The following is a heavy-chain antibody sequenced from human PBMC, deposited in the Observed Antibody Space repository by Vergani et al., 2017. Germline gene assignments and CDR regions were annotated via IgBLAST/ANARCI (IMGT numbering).Heavy chain of an antibody. CDR3: ARXNTGSWGRHWFDP. V-gene: IGHV3-11*04. CDR1: GFTFSVHY. Sequence: QVQLVESGGGLVTPGGSLTLSCAASGFTFSVHYMSWIRQAPGKGLEWVASISGSGSTIYYGDSVKGRFTVSRDSAKNSLYLKMNNLRVEDTAVYYCARXNTGSWGRHWFDPWGPGTLVTVFS. D-gene: IGHD3-16*01. J-gene: IGHJ5*02. CDR2: ISGSGSTI.